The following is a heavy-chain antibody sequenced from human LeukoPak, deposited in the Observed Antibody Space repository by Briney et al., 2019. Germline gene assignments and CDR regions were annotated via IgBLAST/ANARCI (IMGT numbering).Heavy chain of an antibody. D-gene: IGHD2-15*01. CDR1: GFTFSNYW. V-gene: IGHV3-15*01. Sequence: PGGSLRLSCAASGFTFSNYWMHWVRQAPGKGLEWVARIISKTDGGTTDYAAPVKGRFTISRDDSKNTLYLQMDSLRTEDTAVYFCTTRTRRRCSGANCYSGWGQGTLVTVSS. CDR3: TTRTRRRCSGANCYSG. CDR2: IISKTDGGTT. J-gene: IGHJ4*02.